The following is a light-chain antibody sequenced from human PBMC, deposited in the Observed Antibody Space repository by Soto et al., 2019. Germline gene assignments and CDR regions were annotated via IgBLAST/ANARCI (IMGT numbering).Light chain of an antibody. J-gene: IGKJ2*01. V-gene: IGKV2-24*01. Sequence: DIVLTQTPLSSPVTLGQPASISCRSSQSLVHNDGNTYLSWLQQRPGQPPRLLIYKNSNSFSGVPDRLISSSAETHLTLKISRVEVDDVGVYYYMQATQYPPYTFSQGTKLEIK. CDR2: KNS. CDR3: MQATQYPPYT. CDR1: QSLVHNDGNTY.